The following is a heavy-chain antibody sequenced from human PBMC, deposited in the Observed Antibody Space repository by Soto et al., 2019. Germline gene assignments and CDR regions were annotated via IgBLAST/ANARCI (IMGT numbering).Heavy chain of an antibody. CDR2: MNPNSGNT. CDR1: GYTFTSYD. Sequence: QVQLVQSGAEVKKPGASVKVSCKASGYTFTSYDINWLRQATGQGLEWMGWMNPNSGNTGYAQKFQGRVTMTSNTSISTAYMELSSLRSEDTAVYYCARGARYCSGGSGVYYFDYWGQGTLVTVSS. V-gene: IGHV1-8*01. D-gene: IGHD2-15*01. J-gene: IGHJ4*02. CDR3: ARGARYCSGGSGVYYFDY.